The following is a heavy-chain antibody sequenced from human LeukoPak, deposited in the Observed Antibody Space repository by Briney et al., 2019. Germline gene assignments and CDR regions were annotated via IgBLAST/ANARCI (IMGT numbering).Heavy chain of an antibody. V-gene: IGHV3-7*04. J-gene: IGHJ3*02. CDR2: IKPDGSEQ. CDR1: GFTFSIYW. CDR3: ARDNNAAFDI. Sequence: PGGSLRLSCTASGFTFSIYWMSWVRQAPGKRLDWVANIKPDGSEQYYVDSVRGRFTVSRDNAKNSLYLQMNSLSAEDTAVYYCARDNNAAFDIWGLGTMVTVSS. D-gene: IGHD2-2*01.